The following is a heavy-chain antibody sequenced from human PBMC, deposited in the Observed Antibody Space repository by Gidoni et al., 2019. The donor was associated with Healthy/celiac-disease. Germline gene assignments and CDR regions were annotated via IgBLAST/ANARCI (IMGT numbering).Heavy chain of an antibody. J-gene: IGHJ4*02. Sequence: QVQLQESGPGLVKPSETLFLTCTVSGGSISSYYWCWIRQPPGKGLEWIVYIYYSGSTNYNPAHKSRVTISVDTSKNQFSLKLSSVAAADTAVYYCAGGYADPRYFDYWGQGTLVTVSS. D-gene: IGHD2-15*01. V-gene: IGHV4-59*01. CDR1: GGSISSYY. CDR2: IYYSGST. CDR3: AGGYADPRYFDY.